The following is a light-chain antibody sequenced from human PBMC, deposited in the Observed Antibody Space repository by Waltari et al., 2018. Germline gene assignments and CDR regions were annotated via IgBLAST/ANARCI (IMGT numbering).Light chain of an antibody. CDR3: SSYTSHTTRV. J-gene: IGLJ2*01. V-gene: IGLV2-14*03. Sequence: QAALTQPASVSASLGQSITISCTGTSRDVGDTDYVSWYQQHPGKAPKLMIFDVSNRPSGVSARFSGSRSGNTASLTISGLQAEDEADYYCSSYTSHTTRVFGGGTELTVL. CDR2: DVS. CDR1: SRDVGDTDY.